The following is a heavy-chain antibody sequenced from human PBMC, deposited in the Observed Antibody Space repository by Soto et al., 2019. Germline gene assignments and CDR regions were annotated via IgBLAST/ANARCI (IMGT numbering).Heavy chain of an antibody. CDR3: TRESPADNWFDP. CDR1: GVSVRSRSYY. Sequence: ETLSLTCSVSGVSVRSRSYYWTWIRHPPGKGLEWIGYIFYSGTTNYNPSLKSRVTISVDTSKNQFSLKLSSVTAADTAVYYCTRESPADNWFDPWGQGTLVTVSS. CDR2: IFYSGTT. J-gene: IGHJ5*02. D-gene: IGHD2-2*01. V-gene: IGHV4-61*01.